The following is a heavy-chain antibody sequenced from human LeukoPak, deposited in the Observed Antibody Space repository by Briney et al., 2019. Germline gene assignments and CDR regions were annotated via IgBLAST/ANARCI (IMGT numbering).Heavy chain of an antibody. V-gene: IGHV3-23*01. Sequence: GGSLRLSCAASGFTFSSYAMSWVRQAPVKGLEWVSAISGSGGSTYYADSVKGRFTISRDNSKNTLYLQMNSLRAEDTAVYYCAKSHVDTVYNYYFDYWGQGTLVTVSS. J-gene: IGHJ4*02. D-gene: IGHD5-18*01. CDR1: GFTFSSYA. CDR2: ISGSGGST. CDR3: AKSHVDTVYNYYFDY.